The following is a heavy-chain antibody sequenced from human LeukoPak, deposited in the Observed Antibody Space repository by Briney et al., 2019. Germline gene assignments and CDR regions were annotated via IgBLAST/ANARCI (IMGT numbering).Heavy chain of an antibody. D-gene: IGHD6-19*01. CDR3: ARVDSSGWYGTVHY. CDR1: GYTFTSYG. Sequence: RASVKVSCKASGYTFTSYGISWVRQAPGQGLEWMGWISAYNGNTNYAQKLQGRVTMTTDTSTSTAYMELRSLRSDDTAVYYCARVDSSGWYGTVHYWGQGTLVTVSS. J-gene: IGHJ4*02. V-gene: IGHV1-18*01. CDR2: ISAYNGNT.